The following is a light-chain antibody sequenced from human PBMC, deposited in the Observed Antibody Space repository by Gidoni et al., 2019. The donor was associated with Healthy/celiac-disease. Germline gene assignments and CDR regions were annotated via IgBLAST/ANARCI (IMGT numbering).Light chain of an antibody. CDR3: QQYGSSPPIT. J-gene: IGKJ5*01. Sequence: EIVLTQPPGTLSLSPRERATLSCRASQSVSSSYLAWYQQKPGQAPRLRIYGAPSRATGIPDRFSGSGSGTDFTLTISRLEPEDFAVYYCQQYGSSPPITFGQGTRLEIK. V-gene: IGKV3-20*01. CDR1: QSVSSSY. CDR2: GAP.